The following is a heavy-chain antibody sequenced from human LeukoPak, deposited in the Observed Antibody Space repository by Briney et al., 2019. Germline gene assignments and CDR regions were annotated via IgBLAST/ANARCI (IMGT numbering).Heavy chain of an antibody. V-gene: IGHV4-39*01. CDR3: ARLARSTRDYSWHFDL. J-gene: IGHJ2*01. CDR2: IYHTGST. D-gene: IGHD4-17*01. Sequence: PSETLSLTCAISGASITNTSLSNTGYFWGWIRQPPGKGLQWIGSIYHTGSTYYSPSLKSRVTISVDTSKNQFSLKLNFVTAADTAVYYCARLARSTRDYSWHFDLWGRGTLVTVSS. CDR1: GASITNTSLSNTGYF.